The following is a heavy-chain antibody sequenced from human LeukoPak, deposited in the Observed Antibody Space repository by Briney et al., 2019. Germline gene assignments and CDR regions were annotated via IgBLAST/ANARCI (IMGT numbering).Heavy chain of an antibody. CDR2: IKQDGSEK. Sequence: GGSLRLSCAAPGFLFCSYWMSWVRQASGKGLEWVANIKQDGSEKYYVDSVKGRFTISRDNAKNSLYLQMNSLRAEDTAVYYCAGQHRGGAFDIWGQGTMVTVSS. CDR3: AGQHRGGAFDI. D-gene: IGHD3-10*01. CDR1: GFLFCSYW. J-gene: IGHJ3*02. V-gene: IGHV3-7*01.